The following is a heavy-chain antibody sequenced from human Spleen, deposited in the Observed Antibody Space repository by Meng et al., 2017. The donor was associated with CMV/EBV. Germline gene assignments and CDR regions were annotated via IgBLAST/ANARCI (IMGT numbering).Heavy chain of an antibody. D-gene: IGHD2-8*01. CDR3: ARVGCTNGICPWDY. Sequence: GGSLRLSCAASGFTFSSYSMNWVRQAPGKGLEWVSSISSSSSYIYYADSVKGRFTISRDNAKNSLHLQMNSLRAEDTAVYYCARVGCTNGICPWDYWGQGTRVTVSS. CDR2: ISSSSSYI. CDR1: GFTFSSYS. V-gene: IGHV3-21*06. J-gene: IGHJ4*02.